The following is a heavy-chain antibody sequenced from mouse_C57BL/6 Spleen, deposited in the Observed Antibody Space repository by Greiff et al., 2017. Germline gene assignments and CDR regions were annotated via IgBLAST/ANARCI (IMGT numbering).Heavy chain of an antibody. CDR1: GYTFTSYW. V-gene: IGHV1-7*01. CDR2: INPSSGYT. D-gene: IGHD1-1*02. CDR3: DFYAPWCFDF. Sequence: LVESGAELAKPGASVKLSCKASGYTFTSYWMPWVKQRPGQGLEWIGDINPSSGYTKYNEKFKGKATLTADKSSSTAYMQLSSLTFEDSAIYDCDFYAPWCFDFWGQGTTLTVSS. J-gene: IGHJ2*01.